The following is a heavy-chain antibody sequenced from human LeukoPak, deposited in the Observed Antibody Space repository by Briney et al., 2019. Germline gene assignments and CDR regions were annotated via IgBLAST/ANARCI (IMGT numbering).Heavy chain of an antibody. CDR3: ASQTPRRLPMAGADYFDY. D-gene: IGHD6-19*01. Sequence: GGSLRLSCAASGFTFSSYGMHWVRQARGKGLEWVAVISYDGKTKYYADSVKVRFTISRDNAKNSLYLQMNSLRAEDTAVYYCASQTPRRLPMAGADYFDYWGQGTLVTVSS. V-gene: IGHV3-30*03. CDR1: GFTFSSYG. J-gene: IGHJ4*02. CDR2: ISYDGKTK.